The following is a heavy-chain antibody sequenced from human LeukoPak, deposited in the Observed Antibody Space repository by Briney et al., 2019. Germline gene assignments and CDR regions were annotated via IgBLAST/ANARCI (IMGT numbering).Heavy chain of an antibody. Sequence: SETLSLTCAVYGGSFSGYYWSWIRQPPGKGLEWIGEINHSGSTNYNPSLKSRVTISVDTSKNQFSLKLSSVTAADTAVYYCASGGSSGYYSGFDYWGQGTLVTVSS. CDR3: ASGGSSGYYSGFDY. J-gene: IGHJ4*02. CDR1: GGSFSGYY. CDR2: INHSGST. D-gene: IGHD3-22*01. V-gene: IGHV4-34*01.